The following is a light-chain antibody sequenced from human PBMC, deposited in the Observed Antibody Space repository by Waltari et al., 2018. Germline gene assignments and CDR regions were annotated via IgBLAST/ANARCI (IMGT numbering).Light chain of an antibody. J-gene: IGKJ1*01. CDR3: QQYHHYWT. V-gene: IGKV1-5*03. Sequence: DIQMTQSPSTLSASIGDRVTITCRASESINSWLAWFQQRPGEAPKLLSSKASTLESGVPSRFSASGSGTEFTLTISSLQPDDFATYYCQQYHHYWTFGQGTKVE. CDR1: ESINSW. CDR2: KAS.